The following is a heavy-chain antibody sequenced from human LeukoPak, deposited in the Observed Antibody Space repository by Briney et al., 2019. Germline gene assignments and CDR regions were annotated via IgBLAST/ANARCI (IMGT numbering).Heavy chain of an antibody. J-gene: IGHJ4*02. CDR2: ISGSGGST. CDR1: GFTFSSYA. D-gene: IGHD6-19*01. CDR3: AKDGSGWDEEEVYYFDY. Sequence: PGGSLRLSCAASGFTFSSYAMSWVRQAPGKGLEWVSAISGSGGSTYYADSVKGRFTISRDNSKNTLYLQMNSLRAEDTAVYYCAKDGSGWDEEEVYYFDYWGQGTLVTVSS. V-gene: IGHV3-23*01.